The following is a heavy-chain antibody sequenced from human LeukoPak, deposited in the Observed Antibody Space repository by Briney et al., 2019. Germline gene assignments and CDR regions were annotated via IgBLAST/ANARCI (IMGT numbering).Heavy chain of an antibody. V-gene: IGHV3-11*01. Sequence: TGGSLRLSCAASGFTFGDYYMSWFRQPPGKGLEWIAYISTTGNTIFYADSVKGRFTIFRDNAKNTLYLQMNSLRAEDSAIYYCAKDQGYCSSTSCFFDSWGQGTLVTVSS. CDR1: GFTFGDYY. CDR3: AKDQGYCSSTSCFFDS. J-gene: IGHJ4*02. D-gene: IGHD2-2*01. CDR2: ISTTGNTI.